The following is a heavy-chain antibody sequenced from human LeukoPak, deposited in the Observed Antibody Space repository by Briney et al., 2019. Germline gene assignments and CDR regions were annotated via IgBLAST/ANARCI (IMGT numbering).Heavy chain of an antibody. D-gene: IGHD3-22*01. CDR1: GGSFSGYY. J-gene: IGHJ3*02. V-gene: IGHV4-34*01. CDR2: INHSGST. CDR3: AREFQGAYYYDSSGYYYGAFDI. Sequence: PSETLSLTCAVYGGSFSGYYWSWIRQPPGKGLEWIGEINHSGSTNYNPSLKSRVTISVDTSKNQFSLKLSSVTAADTAVYYCAREFQGAYYYDSSGYYYGAFDIWGQGTMVTVSS.